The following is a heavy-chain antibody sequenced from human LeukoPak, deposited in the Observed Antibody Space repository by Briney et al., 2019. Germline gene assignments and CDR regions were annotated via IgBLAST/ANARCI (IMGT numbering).Heavy chain of an antibody. CDR3: ARLSIRYDYVWGSYHY. D-gene: IGHD3-16*02. CDR1: GYSFTSYW. V-gene: IGHV5-51*01. Sequence: GESLKISCKGSGYSFTSYWIGWVRQMPGKGLEWMGIIYPGDSDTRYSPSFQGQVTISADKSISTAYLQWSSLKASDTAVYYCARLSIRYDYVWGSYHYWGQGTLVTVSS. CDR2: IYPGDSDT. J-gene: IGHJ4*02.